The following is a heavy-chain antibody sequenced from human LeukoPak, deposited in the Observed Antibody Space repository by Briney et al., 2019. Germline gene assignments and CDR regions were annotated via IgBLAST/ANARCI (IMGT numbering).Heavy chain of an antibody. CDR1: GYTFTSYY. V-gene: IGHV1-46*01. D-gene: IGHD3-22*01. CDR2: INPSGGST. CDR3: ARDYYDSSGYYHAPYNWFDP. J-gene: IGHJ5*02. Sequence: GASVKVSCKASGYTFTSYYMHWVRQAPGQGLEWMGIINPSGGSTSYAQKFQGRVTMTRDMSTSTVYMELSSLRSEDAAVYYCARDYYDSSGYYHAPYNWFDPWGQGTLVTVSS.